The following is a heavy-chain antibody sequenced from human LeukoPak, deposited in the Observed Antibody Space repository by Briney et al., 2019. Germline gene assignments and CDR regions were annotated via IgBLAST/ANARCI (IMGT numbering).Heavy chain of an antibody. Sequence: GGSLRLSCAASGFTFSSYSMNWVRQAPGKGLEWVSSISSSSSYIYYADSVKGRFTISRDNAKNSLHLQMNSLRAEDTAVYYCAREDIVVVPAAQYNWFDPWGQGTLVTVSS. CDR1: GFTFSSYS. CDR3: AREDIVVVPAAQYNWFDP. V-gene: IGHV3-21*01. CDR2: ISSSSSYI. J-gene: IGHJ5*02. D-gene: IGHD2-2*01.